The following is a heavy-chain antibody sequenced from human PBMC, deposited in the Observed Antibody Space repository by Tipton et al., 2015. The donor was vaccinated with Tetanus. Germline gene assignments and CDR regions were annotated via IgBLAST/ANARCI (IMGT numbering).Heavy chain of an antibody. V-gene: IGHV3-48*02. Sequence: LSLTCGVSGGSFSGNYWSWVRQAPGRGLEWVSYIRRSSQTIYYADSVKGRFIISRDNAKNSLYLQMNSRRDEDAAVYYCVRDRCADYSCSFDYWGQGTLVTVSS. CDR2: IRRSSQTI. D-gene: IGHD3-10*01. CDR1: GGSFSGNY. J-gene: IGHJ4*02. CDR3: VRDRCADYSCSFDY.